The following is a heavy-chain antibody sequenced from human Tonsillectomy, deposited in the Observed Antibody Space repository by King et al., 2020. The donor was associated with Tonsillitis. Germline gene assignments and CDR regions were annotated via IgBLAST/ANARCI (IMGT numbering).Heavy chain of an antibody. D-gene: IGHD6-19*01. CDR2: MYTSGST. CDR3: ARAPPGEQWLVLFPTGFDP. J-gene: IGHJ5*02. V-gene: IGHV4-4*07. CDR1: GGSISSYY. Sequence: VQLQESGPGLVKPSETLSLTCTVSGGSISSYYWSWIRQPAGKGLEWIGRMYTSGSTNYNPSLKSRVTMSVDTSKNQFSLKLSSVTAADTAVYYCARAPPGEQWLVLFPTGFDPWGQGTLVTVSS.